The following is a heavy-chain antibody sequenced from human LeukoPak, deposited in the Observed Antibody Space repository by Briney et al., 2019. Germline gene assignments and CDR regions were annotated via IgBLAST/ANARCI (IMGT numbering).Heavy chain of an antibody. Sequence: GGSLRLSCAAFGFTFSRHGTHWVRQAPGKGLEWVAFIRHDGSNRYYRDSVKGRLTISRDNSKNTLYLQMNSLTPEDTAMYYCAKDPGYCTSSSCYTFDYWGQGTLVTVSS. CDR1: GFTFSRHG. V-gene: IGHV3-30*02. CDR3: AKDPGYCTSSSCYTFDY. CDR2: IRHDGSNR. J-gene: IGHJ4*02. D-gene: IGHD2-2*01.